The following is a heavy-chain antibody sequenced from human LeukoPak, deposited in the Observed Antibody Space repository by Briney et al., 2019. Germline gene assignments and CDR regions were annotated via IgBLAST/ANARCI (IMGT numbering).Heavy chain of an antibody. V-gene: IGHV3-30*18. Sequence: PGGSLRLSCAASGFTFSSYGMHWVRQAPGKGLEWVAVISYDGSNKYYADSVKGRFAISRDNSKNTLYLQMNSLRAEDTAVYYCAKDYYDTDYWGQGTLVTVSS. CDR1: GFTFSSYG. CDR2: ISYDGSNK. D-gene: IGHD3-22*01. J-gene: IGHJ4*02. CDR3: AKDYYDTDY.